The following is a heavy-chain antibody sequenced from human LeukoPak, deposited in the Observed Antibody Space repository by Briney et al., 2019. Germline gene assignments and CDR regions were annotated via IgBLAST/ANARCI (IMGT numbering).Heavy chain of an antibody. CDR2: ISGSGGST. CDR1: GFSFSSYA. CDR3: ASHDNSGYYLYRYLTY. J-gene: IGHJ4*02. Sequence: GGSLRLSCAASGFSFSSYATSWVRQAPGKGLEYVSVISGSGGSTYHVDSVKGRFTISRDNSKKTLYLQMNSLRAEDTAVYYCASHDNSGYYLYRYLTYWGQGTLVTVSS. D-gene: IGHD3-22*01. V-gene: IGHV3-23*01.